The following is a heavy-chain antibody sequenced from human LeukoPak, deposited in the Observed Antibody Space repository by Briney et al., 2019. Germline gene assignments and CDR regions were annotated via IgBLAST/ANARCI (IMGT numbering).Heavy chain of an antibody. J-gene: IGHJ4*02. Sequence: ASVKVSCKASGYTFTSYGISWVRQAPGQGLEWMGWISAYNGNTNYAQKLQGRVTMTTDTSTSTAYMELRSLRSDDTAVYYCARDQELYYYGSGSYSLFDYWGQGTLVTVPS. CDR1: GYTFTSYG. CDR3: ARDQELYYYGSGSYSLFDY. D-gene: IGHD3-10*01. CDR2: ISAYNGNT. V-gene: IGHV1-18*01.